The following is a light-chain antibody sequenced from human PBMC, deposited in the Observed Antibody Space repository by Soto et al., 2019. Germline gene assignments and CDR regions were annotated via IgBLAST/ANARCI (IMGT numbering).Light chain of an antibody. Sequence: DIQMSQSPSSLSPSVEDRFTLASLASQSISNYLNGYKQRLGKAPKXXSYAASSLQSGVPSRFSGSGSGTEFTLTISRLEPDDFALYFCQQYGGSPITFGLGTRLEI. CDR3: QQYGGSPIT. J-gene: IGKJ5*01. CDR1: QSISNY. CDR2: AAS. V-gene: IGKV1-39*01.